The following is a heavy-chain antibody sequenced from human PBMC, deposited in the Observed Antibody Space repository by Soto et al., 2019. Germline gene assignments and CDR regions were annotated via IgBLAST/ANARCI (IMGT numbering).Heavy chain of an antibody. CDR3: AKWNGYGDY. D-gene: IGHD1-1*01. CDR2: VSGGSGVT. Sequence: EVQLLESGGGLVQPGGSLRLSCAVSGFSFSTYGVTWVRQAPGKGLEWVSGVSGGSGVTHYADSVKGRFTITGDNSKNAVYLHMNSLRVEDTAVYYCAKWNGYGDYWGQGTLVTVSS. V-gene: IGHV3-23*01. J-gene: IGHJ4*02. CDR1: GFSFSTYG.